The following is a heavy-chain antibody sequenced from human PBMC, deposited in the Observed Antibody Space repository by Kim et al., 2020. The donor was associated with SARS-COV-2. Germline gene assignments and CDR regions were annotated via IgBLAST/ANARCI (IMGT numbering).Heavy chain of an antibody. V-gene: IGHV3-30*04. CDR3: TRGHYYDSSIDY. CDR1: GFTFSDYA. CDR2: ISYDGSKK. Sequence: GGSLRLSCAASGFTFSDYAMHWVRQAPGKGLEWVAVISYDGSKKYYADSVKGRFTISRDHSKNTLFLQMNSLRPEDTAVYYCTRGHYYDSSIDYWGQGTLVTVSS. D-gene: IGHD3-22*01. J-gene: IGHJ4*02.